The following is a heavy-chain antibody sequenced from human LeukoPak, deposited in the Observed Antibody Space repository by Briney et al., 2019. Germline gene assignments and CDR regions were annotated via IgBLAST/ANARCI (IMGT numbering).Heavy chain of an antibody. D-gene: IGHD3-22*01. J-gene: IGHJ4*02. CDR1: GFTFSSYS. V-gene: IGHV3-48*01. Sequence: GGSLRLSCVASGFTFSSYSMNWVRQAPGKGLECVSYISSSSSTIYYADSVKGRFTISRDNAKNSLYLQMNSLRAEDTAVYYCARGSSGSRVSLFEYWGQGTLVTVSS. CDR2: ISSSSSTI. CDR3: ARGSSGSRVSLFEY.